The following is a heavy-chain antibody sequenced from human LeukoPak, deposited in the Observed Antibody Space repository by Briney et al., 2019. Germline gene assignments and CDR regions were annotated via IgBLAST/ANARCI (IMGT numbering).Heavy chain of an antibody. CDR2: ISGSGSST. V-gene: IGHV3-23*01. D-gene: IGHD3-10*01. J-gene: IGHJ4*02. CDR1: GFTFSSYA. Sequence: GGSLRLSCAASGFTFSSYAMSWVRQAPGKGLEWVSGISGSGSSTYYADSMKGRFTISRDNSKNTLYLQMNSLRAEDTAVYCCAKGDTMVRGVTFDFWGQGTLVTVSS. CDR3: AKGDTMVRGVTFDF.